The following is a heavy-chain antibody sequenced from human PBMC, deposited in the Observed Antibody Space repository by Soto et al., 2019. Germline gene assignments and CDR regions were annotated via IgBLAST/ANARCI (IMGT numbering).Heavy chain of an antibody. CDR2: IGTSAST. CDR1: GFTFSSYS. V-gene: IGHV3-23*01. CDR3: ADLTRYCTSSNCD. D-gene: IGHD2-2*01. Sequence: DVRLLESGGGLVQPGGSLRLSCAASGFTFSSYSMSWVRQAPGKGLEWVSTIGTSASTYYGDSVRGRFTISRDNSRNTLYLQTNSLRADDTAVYYCADLTRYCTSSNCDWGQGTLVTVPS. J-gene: IGHJ4*02.